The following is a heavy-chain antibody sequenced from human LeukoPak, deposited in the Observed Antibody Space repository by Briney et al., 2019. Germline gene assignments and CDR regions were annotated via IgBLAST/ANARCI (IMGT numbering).Heavy chain of an antibody. Sequence: ASVKVSCKASGYTFTGYYMHWVRQAPGQGLEWMGRINPNSGGTNYAQKFQGRVTMTRDTSISTAYMEVSRLRSDDTAVYYCARTNPRYIVVVPAAREEFDYWGQGTLVTVSS. V-gene: IGHV1-2*06. J-gene: IGHJ4*02. CDR3: ARTNPRYIVVVPAAREEFDY. CDR1: GYTFTGYY. CDR2: INPNSGGT. D-gene: IGHD2-2*01.